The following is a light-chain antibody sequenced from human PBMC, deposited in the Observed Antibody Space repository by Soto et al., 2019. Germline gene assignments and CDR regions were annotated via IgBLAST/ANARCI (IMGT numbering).Light chain of an antibody. J-gene: IGKJ1*01. CDR1: QSISSW. CDR2: KAS. CDR3: QQYNIYTPWT. Sequence: DIQMTQSPSTLSASVGDRVTITCRASQSISSWLAWYQQKPGKAPKLLIYKASSLESGVPSRFSGSGSGTEFTLTTSSLQPDVFATHYSQQYNIYTPWTFGQRTKVEIK. V-gene: IGKV1-5*03.